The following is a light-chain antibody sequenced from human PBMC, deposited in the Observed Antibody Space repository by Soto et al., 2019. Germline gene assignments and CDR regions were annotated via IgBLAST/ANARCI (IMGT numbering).Light chain of an antibody. Sequence: QLVLTQPASVSGSPGQSIALSCTGTSSDVGSYNLVSWYQQYPGKAPKLLISEGGKRPSGISNRFSGSKSGNTDSLTISGLQAEDEADYYCCSFAHSNTYVFGTGTKVTVL. V-gene: IGLV2-23*01. CDR2: EGG. CDR1: SSDVGSYNL. J-gene: IGLJ1*01. CDR3: CSFAHSNTYV.